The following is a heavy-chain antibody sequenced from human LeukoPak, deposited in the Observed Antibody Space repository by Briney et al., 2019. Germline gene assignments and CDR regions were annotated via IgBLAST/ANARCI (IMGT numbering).Heavy chain of an antibody. D-gene: IGHD3-10*01. CDR1: GGSISSSSYY. J-gene: IGHJ4*02. CDR3: ARNYYGSGSYEVYFDY. Sequence: SETLSLTCTVSGGSISSSSYYWGWIRQPPGKGLEWIGSIYYSGSTNYNPSLKSRVTISVDTSKNQFSLKLSSVTAADTAVYYCARNYYGSGSYEVYFDYWGQGTLVTVSS. CDR2: IYYSGST. V-gene: IGHV4-39*07.